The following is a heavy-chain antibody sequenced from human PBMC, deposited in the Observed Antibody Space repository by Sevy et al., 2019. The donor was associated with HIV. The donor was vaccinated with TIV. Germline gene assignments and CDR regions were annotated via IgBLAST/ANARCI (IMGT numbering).Heavy chain of an antibody. CDR3: TTASDLKYGSRSYYGALDY. Sequence: GGSLRLSCAASRFTFSNAWMSWVRQAPGKGLEWVGRIRSKTDGGTTDYAAPVKGRFTISRDDSKNTLYLQMNSLKTEDTAVYYCTTASDLKYGSRSYYGALDYWGHGTLVTVSS. CDR1: RFTFSNAW. CDR2: IRSKTDGGTT. J-gene: IGHJ4*01. D-gene: IGHD3-10*01. V-gene: IGHV3-15*01.